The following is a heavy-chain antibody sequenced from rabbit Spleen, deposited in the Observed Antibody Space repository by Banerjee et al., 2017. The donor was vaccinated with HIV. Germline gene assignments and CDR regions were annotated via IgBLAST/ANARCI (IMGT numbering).Heavy chain of an antibody. D-gene: IGHD6-1*01. CDR2: IDLSSDST. CDR3: VRIIGGGGFANFNL. J-gene: IGHJ4*01. V-gene: IGHV1S47*01. Sequence: QEPLKESGGGLVQPGESLKLSCKASGIDFSDYGINWVRQAPGKGLEWIGIIDLSSDSTYYASWVNGRFTISSDNAQNTVSLQMNSLTAADTATYFCVRIIGGGGFANFNLWGPGTLVTVS. CDR1: GIDFSDYG.